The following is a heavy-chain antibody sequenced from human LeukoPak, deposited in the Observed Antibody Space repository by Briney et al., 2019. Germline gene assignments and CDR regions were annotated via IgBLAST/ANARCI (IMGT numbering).Heavy chain of an antibody. CDR3: AREGTAGRYYFDY. Sequence: ASVKVSGKASGYTFSSHGITWVRQAPGQGLEWMGWISANNGNTNYAQKLQGRVTVTTDTSTSIAYMELRSLRSDDTAVYYCAREGTAGRYYFDYWGQGTLVTVSS. CDR1: GYTFSSHG. V-gene: IGHV1-18*01. J-gene: IGHJ4*02. CDR2: ISANNGNT. D-gene: IGHD3-10*01.